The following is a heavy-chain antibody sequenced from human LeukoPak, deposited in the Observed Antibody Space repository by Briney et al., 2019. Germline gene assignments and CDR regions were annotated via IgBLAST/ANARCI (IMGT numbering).Heavy chain of an antibody. D-gene: IGHD2-2*01. V-gene: IGHV4-59*01. CDR2: VYYTGTT. J-gene: IGHJ4*02. Sequence: SETLSLTCTVSCDSISPYYWNWIRQHPGKGLEGIGYVYYTGTTNYIPSLKSRVTISLDTSKNQFSLKLRTVTAADTAMYYCARTSRDCRTTTCYGVWGQGALVTVSS. CDR3: ARTSRDCRTTTCYGV. CDR1: CDSISPYY.